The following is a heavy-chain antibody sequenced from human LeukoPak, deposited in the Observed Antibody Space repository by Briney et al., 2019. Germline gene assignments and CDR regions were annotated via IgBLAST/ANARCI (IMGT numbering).Heavy chain of an antibody. D-gene: IGHD3-10*01. CDR3: ARVVPPTDYGSGSYFWDPYYFDY. J-gene: IGHJ4*02. V-gene: IGHV3-30*02. CDR1: GFTFSSYG. CDR2: IRYDGSNK. Sequence: GGSLRPSCAASGFTFSSYGMHWVRQAPGKGLEWVAFIRYDGSNKYYADSVKGRFTISRDNSKNTLYLQMNSLRAEDTAVYYCARVVPPTDYGSGSYFWDPYYFDYWGQGTLVTVSS.